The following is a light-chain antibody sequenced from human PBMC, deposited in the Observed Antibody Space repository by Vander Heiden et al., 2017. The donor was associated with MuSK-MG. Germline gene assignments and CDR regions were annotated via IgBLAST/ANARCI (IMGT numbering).Light chain of an antibody. J-gene: IGKJ4*01. CDR2: AAS. CDR3: QQSDSIPIT. Sequence: DIQMTQSPSSLSASVGDRVTITCRASQTISSYVNWYQQKPGKAPNLLIYAASSLQSGVPSRFSGSGSGTDFTLTISRLQPEDFATYYCQQSDSIPITFGGGTKVEIK. V-gene: IGKV1-39*01. CDR1: QTISSY.